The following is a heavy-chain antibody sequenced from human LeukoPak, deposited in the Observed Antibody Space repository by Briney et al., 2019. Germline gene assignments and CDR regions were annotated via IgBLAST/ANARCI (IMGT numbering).Heavy chain of an antibody. Sequence: GGSLRLSCAASGFTFDDYGMSWVRQAPGKGLEWASGINWNGGSTGYADSVKGRFTISRDNAKNSLYLQMNSLRAEDTALYYCARDLNKLELSPNAFDIWGQGTMVTVSS. CDR3: ARDLNKLELSPNAFDI. D-gene: IGHD1-7*01. CDR2: INWNGGST. CDR1: GFTFDDYG. J-gene: IGHJ3*02. V-gene: IGHV3-20*04.